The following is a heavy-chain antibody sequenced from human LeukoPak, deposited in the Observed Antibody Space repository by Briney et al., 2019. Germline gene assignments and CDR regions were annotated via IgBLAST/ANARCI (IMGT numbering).Heavy chain of an antibody. Sequence: PGGSLRLSCAASAFTFSSYSMNWVRQAPGKGLEWVSCIGTRSTSMYYADSVRGRFSISRDNAKNSVYLQMNSLRAEDTAVYYCAREYYDILTGYYTRAFDFWGQGTMVTVSS. CDR3: AREYYDILTGYYTRAFDF. V-gene: IGHV3-21*04. CDR2: IGTRSTSM. D-gene: IGHD3-9*01. CDR1: AFTFSSYS. J-gene: IGHJ3*01.